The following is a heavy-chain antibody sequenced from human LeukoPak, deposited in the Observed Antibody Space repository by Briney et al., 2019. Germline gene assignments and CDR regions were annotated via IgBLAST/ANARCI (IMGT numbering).Heavy chain of an antibody. J-gene: IGHJ5*02. Sequence: GGSLRLSCAASGFIFSNYGMSWVRQAPGKGLEWVGSIRSKGNGGTTEYAASVKGRFTIARGDSKSVANLQMNSLKTEDTAVYYCSPTRFGKNWFDPWGQGTLVTVSS. CDR2: IRSKGNGGTT. CDR3: SPTRFGKNWFDP. D-gene: IGHD1-14*01. V-gene: IGHV3-49*04. CDR1: GFIFSNYG.